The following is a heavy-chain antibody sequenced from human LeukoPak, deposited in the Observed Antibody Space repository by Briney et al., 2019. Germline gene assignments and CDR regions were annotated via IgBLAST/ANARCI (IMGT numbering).Heavy chain of an antibody. V-gene: IGHV4-61*02. CDR3: ARGRDWSNWFDP. J-gene: IGHJ5*02. D-gene: IGHD3/OR15-3a*01. Sequence: SETLSLTCTVSGGSISSGSYYWSWIRQPAGKGLEWIGRIYTSGSTNYNPSLKSRVTISVDTSKNQFSLKLSSVTAADTAVYYCARGRDWSNWFDPWGQGTLVTVSS. CDR1: GGSISSGSYY. CDR2: IYTSGST.